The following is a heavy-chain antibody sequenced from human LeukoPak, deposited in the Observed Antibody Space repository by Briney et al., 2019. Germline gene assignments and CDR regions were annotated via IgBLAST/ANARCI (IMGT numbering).Heavy chain of an antibody. CDR2: IIPIFGTA. CDR1: GGTFSSYA. J-gene: IGHJ5*02. Sequence: VASVKVSCMASGGTFSSYAISWVRQAPGQGLEGMGGIIPIFGTANYAQKFQGRVTITTDESTSTAYMELSSLRSEDTAVYYCARDYQGATGWFDPWGQGTLVTVSS. CDR3: ARDYQGATGWFDP. D-gene: IGHD4/OR15-4a*01. V-gene: IGHV1-69*05.